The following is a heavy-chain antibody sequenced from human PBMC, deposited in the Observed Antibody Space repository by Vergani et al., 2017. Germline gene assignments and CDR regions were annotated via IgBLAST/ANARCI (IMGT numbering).Heavy chain of an antibody. V-gene: IGHV4-34*01. J-gene: IGHJ4*02. CDR2: INHSGST. CDR1: GGSFSGYY. CDR3: ARGVGKDVVVVAAEPFDY. D-gene: IGHD2-15*01. Sequence: QVQLQQWGAGLLKPSETLSLTCAVYGGSFSGYYWSWIRQPPGKGLEWIGEINHSGSTNYNPSLKSRVTISVDTSKNQFSLKLSAVTAADTAVYYCARGVGKDVVVVAAEPFDYWGQGTLVTVSS.